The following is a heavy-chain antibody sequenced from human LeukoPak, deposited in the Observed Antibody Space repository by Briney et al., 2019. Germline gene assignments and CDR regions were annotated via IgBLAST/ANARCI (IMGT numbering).Heavy chain of an antibody. CDR1: GFTFSSYW. CDR2: IKQDGGEM. V-gene: IGHV3-7*01. Sequence: PGGSLRLSCAASGFTFSSYWMSWVRQAPGKGLELVANIKQDGGEMYSVDSVKDRFTISRDNAKNSLYLQMNSLRAEDTAVYYCARDFWYFSTWYHDNWGQGTQVTVSS. CDR3: ARDFWYFSTWYHDN. D-gene: IGHD6-13*01. J-gene: IGHJ4*02.